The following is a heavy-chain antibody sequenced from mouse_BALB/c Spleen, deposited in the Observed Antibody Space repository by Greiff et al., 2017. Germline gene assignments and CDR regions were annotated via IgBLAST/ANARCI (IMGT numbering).Heavy chain of an antibody. V-gene: IGHV5-17*02. D-gene: IGHD1-2*01. CDR3: ARNTAGNMDY. CDR1: GFTFSSFG. Sequence: EVKLVESGGGLVQPGGSRKLSCAASGFTFSSFGMHWVRQAPEKGLEWVAYISSGSSTIYYADTVKGRFTISRDNPKNTLFLQMTSLRSEDTAMYYCARNTAGNMDYWGQGTSVTVSS. CDR2: ISSGSSTI. J-gene: IGHJ4*01.